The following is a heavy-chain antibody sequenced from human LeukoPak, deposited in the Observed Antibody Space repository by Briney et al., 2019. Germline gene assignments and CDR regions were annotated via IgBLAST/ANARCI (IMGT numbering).Heavy chain of an antibody. CDR3: AREVEQWLAHYYFDY. CDR2: IYYIGST. D-gene: IGHD6-19*01. CDR1: GGSISGYF. J-gene: IGHJ4*02. V-gene: IGHV4-59*12. Sequence: SETLSLTCTVSGGSISGYFWSWIRQPPGKGLEWIGYIYYIGSTNYNPSLKSRVTISVDKSKNQFSLKLSSVTAADTAVYYCAREVEQWLAHYYFDYWGQGTLVTVSS.